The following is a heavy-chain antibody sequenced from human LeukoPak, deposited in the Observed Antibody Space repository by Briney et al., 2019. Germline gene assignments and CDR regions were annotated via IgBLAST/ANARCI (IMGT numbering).Heavy chain of an antibody. J-gene: IGHJ4*02. D-gene: IGHD4-23*01. Sequence: SETLSLTRAVSGGSISSRGYSWSWIRQPPGKGLEWIGYIYHSGSTYYNPSLKSRVTISVDRSKNQFSLQLSSVSAADTAVYYCARVAGKVDYWGQGTLVTVSS. V-gene: IGHV4-30-2*01. CDR1: GGSISSRGYS. CDR3: ARVAGKVDY. CDR2: IYHSGST.